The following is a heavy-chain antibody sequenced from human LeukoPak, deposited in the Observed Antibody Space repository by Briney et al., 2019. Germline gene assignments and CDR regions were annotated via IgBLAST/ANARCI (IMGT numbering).Heavy chain of an antibody. D-gene: IGHD6-13*01. CDR3: AREAAAEMYNWFDP. Sequence: SETLSLTCTVSGGSISSGSYYWSWIRQPAGKGLEWIGRIYTSGSTNYNPSLKSRVTISVDTSKNQFSLKLSSVTAADTAVYYCAREAAAEMYNWFDPWGQGTLVTVSS. V-gene: IGHV4-61*02. CDR2: IYTSGST. J-gene: IGHJ5*02. CDR1: GGSISSGSYY.